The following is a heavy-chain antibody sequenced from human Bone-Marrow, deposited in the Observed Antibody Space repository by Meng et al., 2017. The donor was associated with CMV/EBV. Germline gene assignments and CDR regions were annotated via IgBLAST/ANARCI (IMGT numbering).Heavy chain of an antibody. CDR3: ARGRFAYGSGSHDY. J-gene: IGHJ4*02. Sequence: SETLSLTCAVYGGSFSGYYWSWIRQPPGKGLEWIGEINHSGSTNYNPSLKSRVTISVDTSKNQFSLKLSSVTAADPAVYYCARGRFAYGSGSHDYWGQGTLVTVSS. V-gene: IGHV4-34*01. D-gene: IGHD3-10*01. CDR1: GGSFSGYY. CDR2: INHSGST.